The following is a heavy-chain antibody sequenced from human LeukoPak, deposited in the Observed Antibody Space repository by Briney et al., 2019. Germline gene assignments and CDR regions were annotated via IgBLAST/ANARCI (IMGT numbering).Heavy chain of an antibody. CDR1: GYTFTSYV. Sequence: ASVKVSFKSSGYTFTSYVISWLRQAPGQGLEWMGWINAYNGNTNYAHNLQGRVTMTTDTSSSTAYMELRSLRSDDTAVYYCARDRVSYSDSSGYYRWGQGTLVTVSS. CDR2: INAYNGNT. V-gene: IGHV1-18*01. J-gene: IGHJ4*02. CDR3: ARDRVSYSDSSGYYR. D-gene: IGHD3-22*01.